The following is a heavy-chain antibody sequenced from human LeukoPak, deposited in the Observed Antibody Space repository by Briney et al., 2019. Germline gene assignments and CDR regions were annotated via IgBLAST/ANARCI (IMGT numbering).Heavy chain of an antibody. Sequence: SETLSLTCTVSGGSISSGSYYWSWIRQPPGKGLEWSGEINHSGSTTYNPSLKSRVTISVDTSKSQFSLKLSSVSAADTAVYYCARHLPLFAYSGSYFSGAFDIWGQGTMVTVSS. CDR2: INHSGST. V-gene: IGHV4-61*01. CDR1: GGSISSGSYY. CDR3: ARHLPLFAYSGSYFSGAFDI. D-gene: IGHD1-26*01. J-gene: IGHJ3*02.